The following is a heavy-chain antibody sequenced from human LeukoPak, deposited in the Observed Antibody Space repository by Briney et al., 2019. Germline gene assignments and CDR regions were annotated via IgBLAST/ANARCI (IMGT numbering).Heavy chain of an antibody. Sequence: SETLSLTCAVYGGSFSGYYWSWIRQPPGKGLEWIGEINHSGSTNYNPSLKSRVTISVDTSQNQFSLKLSSVTAADTAVYYCAEIAAAGRDYWGQGTLVTVSS. CDR2: INHSGST. CDR1: GGSFSGYY. D-gene: IGHD6-13*01. V-gene: IGHV4-34*01. J-gene: IGHJ4*02. CDR3: AEIAAAGRDY.